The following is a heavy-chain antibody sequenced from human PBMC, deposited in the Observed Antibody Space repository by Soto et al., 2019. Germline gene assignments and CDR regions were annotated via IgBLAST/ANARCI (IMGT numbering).Heavy chain of an antibody. D-gene: IGHD6-13*01. V-gene: IGHV2-5*01. Sequence: QITLKESGPTLVKPTQTLTLTCTFSGFSLSTSGVGVGWIRQPPGKALEWLALIYWNDDKRYSPSLKSRLTITKDTSKNQVVLTMSNMDPVDTATYYCAHRRYSRLDLYYFDYWGQGTLVTVSS. J-gene: IGHJ4*02. CDR3: AHRRYSRLDLYYFDY. CDR1: GFSLSTSGVG. CDR2: IYWNDDK.